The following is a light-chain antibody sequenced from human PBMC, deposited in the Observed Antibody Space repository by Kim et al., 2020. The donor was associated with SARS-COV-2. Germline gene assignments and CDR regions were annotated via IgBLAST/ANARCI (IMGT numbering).Light chain of an antibody. Sequence: KSVTIYCTRSRDKIGSAYVQWYQQRPGSAPTTVIYEDNQRPSGVPDRCSGSIERSSNSASLTISGLKSEDEADYYCQSYDNNYRAVFGGGTQLTVL. CDR2: EDN. J-gene: IGLJ2*01. CDR3: QSYDNNYRAV. CDR1: RDKIGSAY. V-gene: IGLV6-57*03.